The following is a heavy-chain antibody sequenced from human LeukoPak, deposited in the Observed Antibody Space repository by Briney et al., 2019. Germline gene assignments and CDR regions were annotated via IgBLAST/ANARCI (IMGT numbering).Heavy chain of an antibody. D-gene: IGHD3-10*01. J-gene: IGHJ5*02. CDR3: ATRTYYYGSGSRNWFDP. CDR2: IIPIFGTA. V-gene: IGHV1-69*06. Sequence: GASVKASCKASGGTFSSYAISWVRQAPGQGLEWMGGIIPIFGTANYAQKFQGRVTITADKSTSTAYMELSSLRSEDTAVYYCATRTYYYGSGSRNWFDPWGQGTLVTGSS. CDR1: GGTFSSYA.